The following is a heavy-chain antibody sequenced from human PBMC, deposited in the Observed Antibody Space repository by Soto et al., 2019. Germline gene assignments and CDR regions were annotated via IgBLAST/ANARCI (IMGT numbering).Heavy chain of an antibody. Sequence: SETLSLTCTVSCGSISSSGYYWGWIRQPPGKGLEWIGSIYYSGSTYYNPSLKSRVTISVDTSKNQFSLKLSSVTAADTAVYYCARVYDFWYYFDYWGQGTLVTVSS. CDR2: IYYSGST. D-gene: IGHD3-3*01. V-gene: IGHV4-39*01. CDR1: CGSISSSGYY. J-gene: IGHJ4*02. CDR3: ARVYDFWYYFDY.